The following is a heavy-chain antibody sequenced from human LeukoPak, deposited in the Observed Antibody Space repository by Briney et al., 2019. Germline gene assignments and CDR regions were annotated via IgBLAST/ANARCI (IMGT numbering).Heavy chain of an antibody. D-gene: IGHD1-26*01. V-gene: IGHV3-53*01. CDR1: GFSVSNNY. Sequence: TGGSLRLSCAASGFSVSNNYMAWVRQAPGKGLEWVSFIYSGGSTYYADSVKGRFTIPRDNAKNTLYLQMNSLRPDDTALYYCASDLSGSEDRWGQGTLVTVSS. CDR3: ASDLSGSEDR. CDR2: IYSGGST. J-gene: IGHJ5*02.